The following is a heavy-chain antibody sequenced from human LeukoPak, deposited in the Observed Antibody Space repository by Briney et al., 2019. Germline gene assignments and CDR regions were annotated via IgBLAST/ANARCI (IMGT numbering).Heavy chain of an antibody. D-gene: IGHD3-3*01. Sequence: TSETLSLTCTVSGYSISSGYYWGWIRQPPGKGLEWVSAISGDGRDIFYADAVKGRFTISRDNSKNTLYLQMNSLRDEDTALYYCAIHGGGTIRIEAFDVWGQGTMVTISS. V-gene: IGHV3-23*01. CDR3: AIHGGGTIRIEAFDV. J-gene: IGHJ3*01. CDR2: ISGDGRDI. CDR1: GYSISSGYY.